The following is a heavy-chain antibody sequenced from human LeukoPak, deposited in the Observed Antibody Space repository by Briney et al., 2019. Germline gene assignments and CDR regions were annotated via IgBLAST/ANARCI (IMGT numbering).Heavy chain of an antibody. CDR2: TSDRGDYT. CDR1: GFTFTSYS. D-gene: IGHD1-7*01. CDR3: ARKAQYNGHYPLDY. J-gene: IGHJ4*02. V-gene: IGHV3-23*01. Sequence: GGSLRLSCAASGFTFTSYSMSWVRQAPGKGLEWVSGTSDRGDYTYYADSVKGRFTISRDSSKNTLFLQMNSLRAEATALYFCARKAQYNGHYPLDYWGQGTLVTVSS.